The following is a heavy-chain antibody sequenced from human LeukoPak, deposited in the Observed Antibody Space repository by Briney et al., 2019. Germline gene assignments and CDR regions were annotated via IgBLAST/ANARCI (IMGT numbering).Heavy chain of an antibody. CDR3: ARDVPYGSGSYYYYYMDV. D-gene: IGHD3-10*01. Sequence: SETLSLTCTVSSGSISSYYWSWIRQPAGKGLEWIGRIYTSGSTNYNPSLKSRVTMSVDTSKNQFSLKLSSVTAADTAVYYCARDVPYGSGSYYYYYMDVWGKGTTVTVSS. J-gene: IGHJ6*03. V-gene: IGHV4-4*07. CDR2: IYTSGST. CDR1: SGSISSYY.